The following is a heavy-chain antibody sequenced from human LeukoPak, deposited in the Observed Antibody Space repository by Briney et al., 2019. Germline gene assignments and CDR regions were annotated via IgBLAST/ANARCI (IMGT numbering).Heavy chain of an antibody. CDR1: GFTFTSYA. J-gene: IGHJ2*01. CDR2: ISGGGENT. D-gene: IGHD1-1*01. V-gene: IGHV3-23*01. Sequence: GGSLRLSCGASGFTFTSYAMSWIRQAPGKGREWVSAISGGGENTYYGDSVKGRFTISRDNPKNTLYLQMNSLRAEDTATYYCAKPRAMTTGVGRYFDLWGRGTLVTVSS. CDR3: AKPRAMTTGVGRYFDL.